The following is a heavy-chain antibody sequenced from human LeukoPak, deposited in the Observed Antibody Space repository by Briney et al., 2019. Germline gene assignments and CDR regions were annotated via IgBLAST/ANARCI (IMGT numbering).Heavy chain of an antibody. J-gene: IGHJ4*02. Sequence: PGRSLRLSCAASGFTVSSNYMSWVRQAPGKGLEWVSVIYSGGSTYYADSVKGRFTISRDNSRNTVYLQINSLRAEDTAVYYCGKTTVGYSSGQKPAWPVDYWGQGTLVTVSS. CDR1: GFTVSSNY. V-gene: IGHV3-53*01. CDR3: GKTTVGYSSGQKPAWPVDY. D-gene: IGHD5-18*01. CDR2: IYSGGST.